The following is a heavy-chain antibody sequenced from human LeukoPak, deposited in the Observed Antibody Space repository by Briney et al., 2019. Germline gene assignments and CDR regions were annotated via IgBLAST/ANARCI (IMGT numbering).Heavy chain of an antibody. J-gene: IGHJ6*03. V-gene: IGHV3-33*06. CDR2: IWFDGTYE. CDR3: AKERDYAEDMDV. CDR1: GFTFSSYG. D-gene: IGHD4-17*01. Sequence: GGSLRLSCAASGFTFSSYGMHWVRRAPGKGLEWVALIWFDGTYEYYADSVKGRFTISRVNSNKTLYLQMNSLRAEDTAVYYCAKERDYAEDMDVWGKGTTVTVSS.